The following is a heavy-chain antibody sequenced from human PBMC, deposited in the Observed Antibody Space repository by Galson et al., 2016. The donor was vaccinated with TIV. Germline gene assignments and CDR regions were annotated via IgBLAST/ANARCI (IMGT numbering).Heavy chain of an antibody. Sequence: SLRLSCAASEITVSINYMTWVRQAPGKGLEWVSTIYSDGRAFYADPVKGRLTISTASSSNTLYLQMNSVRTEDTAVYYCARDRYYDASGYYYYYYGLDVWGQGTAVIVSS. D-gene: IGHD3-16*01. J-gene: IGHJ6*02. CDR3: ARDRYYDASGYYYYYYGLDV. V-gene: IGHV3-53*05. CDR1: EITVSINY. CDR2: IYSDGRA.